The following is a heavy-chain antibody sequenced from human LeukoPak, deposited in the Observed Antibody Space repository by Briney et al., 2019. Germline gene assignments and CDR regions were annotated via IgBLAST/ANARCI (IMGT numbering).Heavy chain of an antibody. V-gene: IGHV3-23*01. CDR2: ISGSGGNT. Sequence: GGSLRLSCAASGFTFSSYAMSWVRQAPGKGLEWVSGISGSGGNTYYADSVKGRFTISRDNAKNSLYLQMNSLRAEDTAMYYCARDSAGNDYWGQGTLVTVSS. CDR3: ARDSAGNDY. CDR1: GFTFSSYA. J-gene: IGHJ4*02. D-gene: IGHD6-13*01.